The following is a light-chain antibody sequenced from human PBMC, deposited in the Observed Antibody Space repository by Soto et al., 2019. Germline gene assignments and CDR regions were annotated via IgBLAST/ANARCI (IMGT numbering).Light chain of an antibody. CDR2: ENN. J-gene: IGLJ1*01. Sequence: QSVLTQPPSVSAAPGQKVTISCSGSSSNIGNNYVSWYQQLPGTAPKLPIYENNKRPSGIPDRFSGSKSGTSATLGITGLQTGDEADYYCGTWDSSLSASYVFGTGTKVTVL. V-gene: IGLV1-51*02. CDR3: GTWDSSLSASYV. CDR1: SSNIGNNY.